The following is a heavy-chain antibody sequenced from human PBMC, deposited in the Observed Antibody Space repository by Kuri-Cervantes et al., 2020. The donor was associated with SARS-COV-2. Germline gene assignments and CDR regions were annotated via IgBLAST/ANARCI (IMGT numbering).Heavy chain of an antibody. CDR3: AREDSYGYGDY. V-gene: IGHV3-21*01. Sequence: GESLKSPCAASGFTFSSYSMNLVRQAPGKGLEWVSAISSSSSYIYYADSVKGRFTISRDNAKNSLYLQMNSLRAEDTAVYYCAREDSYGYGDYWGQGTLVTVSS. D-gene: IGHD5-18*01. J-gene: IGHJ4*02. CDR2: ISSSSSYI. CDR1: GFTFSSYS.